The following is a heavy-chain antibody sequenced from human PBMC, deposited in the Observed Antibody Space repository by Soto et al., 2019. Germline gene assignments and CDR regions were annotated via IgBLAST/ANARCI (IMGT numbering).Heavy chain of an antibody. V-gene: IGHV4-31*11. CDR2: IYYSGST. J-gene: IGHJ4*02. CDR3: AGGARDY. CDR1: GGSFTGYY. Sequence: SETLSLTCAVYGGSFTGYYWSWIRQHPGKGLEWIGYIYYSGSTYYNPSLKSRVTISVDTSKNQFSLKLSSVTAADTAVYYCAGGARDYWGQGTLVTVSS.